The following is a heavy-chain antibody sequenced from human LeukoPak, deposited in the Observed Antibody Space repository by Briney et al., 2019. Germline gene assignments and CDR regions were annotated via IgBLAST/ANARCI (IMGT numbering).Heavy chain of an antibody. CDR3: AGGIAAADT. CDR1: EFSVGSNY. CDR2: IYSGGST. J-gene: IGHJ4*02. D-gene: IGHD6-13*01. V-gene: IGHV3-66*01. Sequence: GGSLRLSCAASEFSVGSNYMTWVRQAPGKGLEWVSLIYSGGSTYYADSVKGRFTISRDNSKNTLYLQMNSLRAEDTAVYYCAGGIAAADTWGQGTLVTVSS.